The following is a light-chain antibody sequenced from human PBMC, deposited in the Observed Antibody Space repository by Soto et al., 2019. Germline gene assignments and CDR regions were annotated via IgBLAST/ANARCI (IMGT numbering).Light chain of an antibody. CDR3: QEYSNGWR. V-gene: IGKV1-5*01. J-gene: IGKJ1*01. CDR1: QNISRW. CDR2: DGS. Sequence: DIQMTQSPSTLSAFVGDRVSITCRASQNISRWLAWYQQKPGKAPKLLIYDGSTLESGVPSRFSGSGSGTEFILTISSLQPDDFASFCCQEYSNGWRFGQGTKVEIK.